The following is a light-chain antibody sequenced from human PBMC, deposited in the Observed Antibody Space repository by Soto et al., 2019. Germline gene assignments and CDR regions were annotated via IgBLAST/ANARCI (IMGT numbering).Light chain of an antibody. V-gene: IGKV3-11*01. CDR3: QQRSNWPRT. J-gene: IGKJ1*01. Sequence: EIVLTHSPATLSLSPAERATLSCRASQSVSSYLAWYHQKPGQAPRLLIYDASNRATGIPARFSGSGSGTDFTLTISSLEPEDFAVYYCQQRSNWPRTFGQGTKVDI. CDR2: DAS. CDR1: QSVSSY.